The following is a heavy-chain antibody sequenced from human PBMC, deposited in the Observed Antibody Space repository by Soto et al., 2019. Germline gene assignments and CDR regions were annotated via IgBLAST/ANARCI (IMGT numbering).Heavy chain of an antibody. V-gene: IGHV3-23*01. D-gene: IGHD4-17*01. CDR3: ARDAVYGDGLWLAAY. CDR1: GFTFSNFA. Sequence: EVQLLESGGGLVQPGGSLRLSCAASGFTFSNFAMVWVRQAPGKRHEWVAGIIGNGRDIRYADSVKGRFTISRDNSRNMLYLQMNSLRAEDTALYYCARDAVYGDGLWLAAYWGQGTLVTVSS. J-gene: IGHJ4*02. CDR2: IIGNGRDI.